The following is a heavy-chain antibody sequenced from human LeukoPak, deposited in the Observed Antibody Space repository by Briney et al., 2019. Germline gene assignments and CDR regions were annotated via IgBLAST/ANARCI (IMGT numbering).Heavy chain of an antibody. Sequence: GGSLRLSCAASGFTFSDHAMHWVRQAPGKGLEWVSAVGIAADTFYPGSVKGRFTISRENAKSSLYLQMNSLRVEDTAVYYCAVDYGDYWGQGTLVTVSS. V-gene: IGHV3-13*01. J-gene: IGHJ4*02. CDR2: VGIAADT. CDR3: AVDYGDY. CDR1: GFTFSDHA.